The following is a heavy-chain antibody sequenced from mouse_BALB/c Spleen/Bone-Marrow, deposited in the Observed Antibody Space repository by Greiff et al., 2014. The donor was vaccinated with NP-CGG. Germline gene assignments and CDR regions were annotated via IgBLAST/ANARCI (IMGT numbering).Heavy chain of an antibody. Sequence: EVQLQQSGPELVKPGASVKISCKASGYTFTDYYMHWVKQSHGKSLEWIGSIYPYNGGTGYNQKFKSKATLTVDNSSSTAYMELRSLTSEDSAVYYCARRFITTAAWFAYWGQGTLVTVSA. CDR3: ARRFITTAAWFAY. J-gene: IGHJ3*01. D-gene: IGHD1-2*01. CDR1: GYTFTDYY. CDR2: IYPYNGGT. V-gene: IGHV1S29*02.